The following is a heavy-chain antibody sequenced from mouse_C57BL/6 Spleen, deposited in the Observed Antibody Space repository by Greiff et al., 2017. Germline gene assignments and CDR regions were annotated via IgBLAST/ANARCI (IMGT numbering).Heavy chain of an antibody. V-gene: IGHV1-53*01. CDR3: ARDGAIGSGYLAWFAY. Sequence: QVQLQQPGTELVKPGASVKLSCKASGYTFTSYWMHWVKQRPGQGLEWIGNINPSNGGTNYNEKFKSKATLTVDKSSSTAYMQLSSRTSEDSAVYYCARDGAIGSGYLAWFAYWGQGTLVTVSA. CDR2: INPSNGGT. J-gene: IGHJ3*01. D-gene: IGHD3-2*02. CDR1: GYTFTSYW.